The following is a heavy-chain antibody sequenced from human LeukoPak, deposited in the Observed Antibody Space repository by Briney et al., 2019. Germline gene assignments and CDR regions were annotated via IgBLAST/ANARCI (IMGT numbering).Heavy chain of an antibody. V-gene: IGHV3-7*01. CDR2: INQDGSET. D-gene: IGHD1-26*01. CDR1: GFSFVGYW. J-gene: IGHJ4*02. Sequence: GGSLRLSCAVSGFSFVGYWMTWVRQAPGKGLEWVANINQDGSETYYVDSVKGRFTISRDNAKNSLYLQMNSLRAEDTAVYYCARAGSYYAVYYFDYWGQGTLVTVSS. CDR3: ARAGSYYAVYYFDY.